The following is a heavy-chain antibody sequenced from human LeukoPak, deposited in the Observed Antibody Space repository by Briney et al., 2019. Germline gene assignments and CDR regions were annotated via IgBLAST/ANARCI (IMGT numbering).Heavy chain of an antibody. Sequence: SETLSLTCTVSGGSISSGDYYWSWIRQPPGKGLEWIGYIYYSGSTYYNPSLKSRVTISVDTSKNQFSLKLSSVTAADTAVYYCAQASGGDAFDIWGQGTMVTVSS. CDR3: AQASGGDAFDI. V-gene: IGHV4-30-4*08. CDR1: GGSISSGDYY. J-gene: IGHJ3*02. D-gene: IGHD4-23*01. CDR2: IYYSGST.